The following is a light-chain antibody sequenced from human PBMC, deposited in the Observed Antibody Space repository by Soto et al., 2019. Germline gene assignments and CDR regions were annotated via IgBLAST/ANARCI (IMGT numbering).Light chain of an antibody. CDR2: EVS. CDR1: SSDVGGYNY. CDR3: SSYAGSSNPV. J-gene: IGLJ1*01. V-gene: IGLV2-8*01. Sequence: QSALTQPPSASGSPGQSVTTSCTGTSSDVGGYNYVSWYQQHPGKAPKPVSYEVSKRPSGVPDRFSGSKSGNTASLTVSGLQAEDEADYYCSSYAGSSNPVFGTGTKVTVL.